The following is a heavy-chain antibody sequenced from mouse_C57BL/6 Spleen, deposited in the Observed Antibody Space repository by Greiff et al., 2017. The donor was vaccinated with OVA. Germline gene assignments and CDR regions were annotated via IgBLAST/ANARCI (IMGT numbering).Heavy chain of an antibody. V-gene: IGHV1-54*01. CDR2: INPGSGGT. CDR1: GYAFTNYL. J-gene: IGHJ4*01. Sequence: QVQLQQSGAELVRPGTSVKVSCKASGYAFTNYLIEWVKQRPGQGLEWIGVINPGSGGTNYNEKFKGKATLTADKSSSTAYMQLSSLTSEDSAVYFCARSDDGGNYYSMDYWGQGTSVTVSS. CDR3: ARSDDGGNYYSMDY. D-gene: IGHD2-3*01.